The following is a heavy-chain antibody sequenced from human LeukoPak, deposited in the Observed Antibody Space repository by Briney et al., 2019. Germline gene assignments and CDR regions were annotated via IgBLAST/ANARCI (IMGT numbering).Heavy chain of an antibody. CDR3: AKDDAWLRFGE. V-gene: IGHV3-30*18. Sequence: GGSLRLSCAASGFTFSSYGMHWVRQAPGKGLEWVAVISYDGSNKYYADSVKARFTISRDNSKNMLYLEVISLTADDTAVYYCAKDDAWLRFGEWSQGTLVTVSS. CDR2: ISYDGSNK. D-gene: IGHD3-10*01. J-gene: IGHJ4*02. CDR1: GFTFSSYG.